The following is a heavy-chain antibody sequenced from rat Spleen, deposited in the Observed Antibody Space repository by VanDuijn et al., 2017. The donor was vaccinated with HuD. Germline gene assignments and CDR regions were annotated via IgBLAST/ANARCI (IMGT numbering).Heavy chain of an antibody. V-gene: IGHV5-20*01. Sequence: EVQLVESDGGLVQPGRSLKLSCAASGFNFNDYWMGWVRQAPTKGLEWVASISPNGGSTYYGDSVKGRFTISRDNAQNTLYLQMNSLRSEDTATYYCTTVVQGHGFAYWGQGTLVTVSS. CDR1: GFNFNDYW. D-gene: IGHD1-1*01. J-gene: IGHJ3*01. CDR2: ISPNGGST. CDR3: TTVVQGHGFAY.